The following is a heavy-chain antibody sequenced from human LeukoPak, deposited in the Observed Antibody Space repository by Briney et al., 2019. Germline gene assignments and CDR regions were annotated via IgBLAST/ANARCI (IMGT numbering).Heavy chain of an antibody. D-gene: IGHD6-13*01. CDR1: GFTFSSYW. CDR3: ASHRDSSSWYGVFDY. CDR2: IKQDGSEK. J-gene: IGHJ4*02. V-gene: IGHV3-7*01. Sequence: GGSLRLSCAASGFTFSSYWMSWVCQAPGKGLEWVANIKQDGSEKYYVDSVKGRFTISRDNAKNSLYLQMNSLRAEDTAVYYCASHRDSSSWYGVFDYWGQGTLVTVSS.